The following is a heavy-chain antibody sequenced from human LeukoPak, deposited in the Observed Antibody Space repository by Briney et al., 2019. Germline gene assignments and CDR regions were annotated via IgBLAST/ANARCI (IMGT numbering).Heavy chain of an antibody. CDR2: ISGSGVRT. D-gene: IGHD3-22*01. Sequence: GGSLRLSCAASGFTFSAYAMSWVRQAPGKGLEWVSDISGSGVRTYYADSVKGRVTISRDNSKNTLYLQMNSLRVEDTAVYYCVKDKYDSSGYYFDYWGQGTLVTVSS. CDR1: GFTFSAYA. V-gene: IGHV3-23*01. J-gene: IGHJ4*02. CDR3: VKDKYDSSGYYFDY.